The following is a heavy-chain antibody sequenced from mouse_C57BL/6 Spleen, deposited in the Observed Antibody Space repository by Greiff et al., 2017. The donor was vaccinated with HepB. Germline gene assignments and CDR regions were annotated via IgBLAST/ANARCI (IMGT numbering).Heavy chain of an antibody. CDR2: IRNKANGYTT. D-gene: IGHD6-5*01. CDR3: ARYPLYLCSFDY. V-gene: IGHV7-3*01. Sequence: EVMLVESGGGLVQPGGSLSLSCAASGFTFTDYYMSWVRQPPGKALEWLGFIRNKANGYTTEYSASVKGRFTIARDNSQSILYLQMNALRAEDSATYYRARYPLYLCSFDYWGQGTTLTVSS. J-gene: IGHJ2*01. CDR1: GFTFTDYY.